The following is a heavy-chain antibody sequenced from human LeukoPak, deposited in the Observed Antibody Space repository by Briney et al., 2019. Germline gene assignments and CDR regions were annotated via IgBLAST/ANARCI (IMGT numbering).Heavy chain of an antibody. CDR3: ARATYYYDSSGDAFDI. D-gene: IGHD3-22*01. V-gene: IGHV4-30-2*01. CDR2: IYHSGST. CDR1: GGSISGGGYS. Sequence: SETLSLTCAVSGGSISGGGYSWSWIRQPPGKGLEWIGYIYHSGSTYYNPSLKSRVTISVDRSKNQFSLKLSSVTAADTAVYYCARATYYYDSSGDAFDIWGQGTMVTVSS. J-gene: IGHJ3*02.